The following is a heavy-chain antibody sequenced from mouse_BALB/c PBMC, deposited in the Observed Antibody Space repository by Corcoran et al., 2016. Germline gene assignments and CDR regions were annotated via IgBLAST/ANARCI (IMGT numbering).Heavy chain of an antibody. Sequence: QIQLVQSGPELKKPGETVKISCKASGYTFTNYGMNWVKQAPGKGLKWMGWINTYTGEPTYADDFKGRFAFSLETSASTAYLQINNLKNEDTATYFCARSPPRAYWGQGTLVTVSA. CDR1: GYTFTNYG. V-gene: IGHV9-3-1*01. CDR3: ARSPPRAY. CDR2: INTYTGEP. J-gene: IGHJ3*01.